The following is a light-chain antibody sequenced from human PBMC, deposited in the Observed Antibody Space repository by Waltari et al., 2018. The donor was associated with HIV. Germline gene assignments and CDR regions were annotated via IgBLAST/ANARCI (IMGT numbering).Light chain of an antibody. CDR3: CSYGGDSVWM. Sequence: QSTLTQPASVSGSPGQSITISCTGTSSDIGSYNLVYLYKQHPGKAPRLIICEVNKRPSWVSRLFSAANSGDTASLTIAGLQDEDEAHYYCCSYGGDSVWMCGGGTKLTVL. V-gene: IGLV2-23*02. CDR2: EVN. CDR1: SSDIGSYNL. J-gene: IGLJ3*02.